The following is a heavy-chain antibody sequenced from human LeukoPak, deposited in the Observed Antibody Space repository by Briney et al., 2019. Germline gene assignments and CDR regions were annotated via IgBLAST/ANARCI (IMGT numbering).Heavy chain of an antibody. CDR2: IIPIFGTA. J-gene: IGHJ5*02. V-gene: IGHV1-69*05. CDR1: GGTFSSYA. D-gene: IGHD4-17*01. Sequence: ASVKVSCKASGGTFSSYAISWARQAPGQGLEWMGGIIPIFGTANYAQKFQGRVTITTDESTSTAYTELSSLRSEDTAVYYCARNPTTSRTNWFDPWGQGTLVTVSS. CDR3: ARNPTTSRTNWFDP.